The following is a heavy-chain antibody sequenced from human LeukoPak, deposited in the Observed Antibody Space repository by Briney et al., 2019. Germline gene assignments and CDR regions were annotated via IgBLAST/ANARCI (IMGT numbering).Heavy chain of an antibody. CDR1: GFAFGSYW. D-gene: IGHD3-22*01. CDR3: RRDYDRESYYRFDH. J-gene: IGHJ4*02. Sequence: GRSLRLSCAASGFAFGSYWMSWVRQAPGKGLEWVANINKDGSQIYYVDSVKGRFTISRDNAKNSVHLQMNSLRAEDTAVYYCRRDYDRESYYRFDHWGQGTPVSVSS. V-gene: IGHV3-7*01. CDR2: INKDGSQI.